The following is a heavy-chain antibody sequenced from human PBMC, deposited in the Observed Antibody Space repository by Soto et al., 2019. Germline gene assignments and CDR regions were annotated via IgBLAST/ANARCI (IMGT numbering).Heavy chain of an antibody. D-gene: IGHD1-26*01. Sequence: AVKVSCKASGGTFSSYAISWVRQAPGQGLEWMGGIIPIFGTANYAQKFQGRVTITADESTSTAYMELSSLRSEDTAVYYCARSMGADDYFDYWGQGTLVTVSS. CDR1: GGTFSSYA. J-gene: IGHJ4*02. V-gene: IGHV1-69*13. CDR3: ARSMGADDYFDY. CDR2: IIPIFGTA.